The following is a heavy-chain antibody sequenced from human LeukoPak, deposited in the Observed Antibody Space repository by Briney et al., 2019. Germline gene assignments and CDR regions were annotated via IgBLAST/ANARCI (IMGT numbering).Heavy chain of an antibody. D-gene: IGHD5-18*01. J-gene: IGHJ4*02. Sequence: GGSLRLSCAASGFTFSTYWMTWVRQAPGKGLEWVANIKEDGSDKYYVDSVKGRFTISRDNAKNSLYLQMNNLRAEDTAVYYCARDVGYFRFDYWGQGTLVTVSS. CDR3: ARDVGYFRFDY. CDR1: GFTFSTYW. V-gene: IGHV3-7*01. CDR2: IKEDGSDK.